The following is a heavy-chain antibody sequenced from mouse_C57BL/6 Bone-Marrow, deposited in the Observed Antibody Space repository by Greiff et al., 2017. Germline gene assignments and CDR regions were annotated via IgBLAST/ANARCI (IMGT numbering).Heavy chain of an antibody. V-gene: IGHV5-6*01. CDR3: ARPLRYFDV. Sequence: EVQLVESGGDLVKPGGSLKLSCAASGFTFSSYGMSWVRQTPDKRLEWVATISSGGSYTYYPDSVKGRFTISRDNDKNTLYLQMSSLKSEDTAMYYCARPLRYFDVWGTGTTVTVAS. CDR2: ISSGGSYT. J-gene: IGHJ1*03. CDR1: GFTFSSYG.